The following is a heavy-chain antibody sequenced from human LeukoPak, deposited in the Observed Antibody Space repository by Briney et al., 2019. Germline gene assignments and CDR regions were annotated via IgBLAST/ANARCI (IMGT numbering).Heavy chain of an antibody. V-gene: IGHV3-53*01. CDR2: IYTGGTP. J-gene: IGHJ4*02. D-gene: IGHD6-13*01. Sequence: GGSLRLSCVASGFTFSSNYMTWVRQARGEGLEWVSVIYTGGTPYYADSVKGRFTISRDISKNTVYLQMNSLRVEDTAVYFCARGAATGPTLGLDYWGQGTLVTVSS. CDR3: ARGAATGPTLGLDY. CDR1: GFTFSSNY.